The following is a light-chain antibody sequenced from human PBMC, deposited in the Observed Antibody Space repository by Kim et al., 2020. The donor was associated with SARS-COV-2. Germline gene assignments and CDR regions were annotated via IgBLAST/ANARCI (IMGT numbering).Light chain of an antibody. V-gene: IGLV3-1*01. CDR1: KLGDKY. CDR2: YDD. CDR3: QAWDSSTAV. Sequence: SVSPGQTASITCSGDKLGDKYAFWYQQKPGQPPVLVIYYDDKRPSEIPERFSGSTSGNTATLTISGTQTMDEASYFCQAWDSSTAVFGGGTQLTVL. J-gene: IGLJ2*01.